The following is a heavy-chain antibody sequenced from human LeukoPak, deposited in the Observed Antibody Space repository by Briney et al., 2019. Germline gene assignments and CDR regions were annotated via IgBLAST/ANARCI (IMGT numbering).Heavy chain of an antibody. V-gene: IGHV3-30*18. Sequence: GGSLRLSCAASGFTFSSYGMHWVRQAPGKGLEWVAVISYDGSNKYYADSVKGRFTISRDNSKNTLYLQMNSLRAEDTAVYYCAKYGQGFDYWGQGTLVTVSS. D-gene: IGHD3-10*01. CDR1: GFTFSSYG. J-gene: IGHJ4*02. CDR2: ISYDGSNK. CDR3: AKYGQGFDY.